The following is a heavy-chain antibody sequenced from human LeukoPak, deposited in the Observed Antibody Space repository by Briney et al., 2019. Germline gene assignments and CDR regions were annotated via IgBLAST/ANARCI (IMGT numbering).Heavy chain of an antibody. CDR2: IIPIFGTP. CDR3: ARGALERAHAFDI. CDR1: GGTFSS. D-gene: IGHD1-1*01. V-gene: IGHV1-69*05. J-gene: IGHJ3*02. Sequence: ASVKVSCKSSGGTFSSSWVRQAPGQGLEWMGGIIPIFGTPNYAQKFQGRVTISTDESTNTVYMELSSLRSEDTAVYYCARGALERAHAFDIWGQGTMVTVSS.